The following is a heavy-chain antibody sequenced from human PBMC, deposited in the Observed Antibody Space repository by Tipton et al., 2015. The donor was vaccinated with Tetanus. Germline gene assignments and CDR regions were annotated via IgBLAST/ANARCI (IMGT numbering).Heavy chain of an antibody. Sequence: TLSLTCSVSGGSMGTNHWVWIRQAPGKRLESIGYIYSTGATKYNPSLESRVRISIDTSKSQFSMRLSSVTVADTAVYYCARANYDSSKKGPFDAWGQGILVIVSS. CDR3: ARANYDSSKKGPFDA. V-gene: IGHV4-59*07. D-gene: IGHD3-3*01. J-gene: IGHJ4*02. CDR1: GGSMGTNH. CDR2: IYSTGAT.